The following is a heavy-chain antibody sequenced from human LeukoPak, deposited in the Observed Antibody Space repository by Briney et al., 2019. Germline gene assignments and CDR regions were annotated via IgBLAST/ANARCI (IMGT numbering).Heavy chain of an antibody. Sequence: ASVKVSCKASGYTFTDHSIHWVRQAPGQGLEWMGYVDPSNDDTNYAPKFHDRVTMTGDTSIRTACMELSRLTSDDTAVYYCARSLFVAFTDWGQGTVVIVSS. V-gene: IGHV1-2*02. CDR2: VDPSNDDT. CDR3: ARSLFVAFTD. J-gene: IGHJ4*02. D-gene: IGHD2-21*01. CDR1: GYTFTDHS.